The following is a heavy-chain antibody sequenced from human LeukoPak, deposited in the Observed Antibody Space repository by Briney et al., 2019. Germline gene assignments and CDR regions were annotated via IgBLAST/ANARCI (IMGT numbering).Heavy chain of an antibody. CDR3: ARDWRGVYIPRDKWFDP. D-gene: IGHD6-13*01. Sequence: GGSLRLSCAASGFTFSSYIMHWVRQAPGQGLEWVALMSYDGSNKHYVDSVKGRFTISRDNSKNTLYLQMNSLRAEDTAVYYCARDWRGVYIPRDKWFDPWGEGTLVTVSS. J-gene: IGHJ5*02. CDR2: MSYDGSNK. V-gene: IGHV3-30*04. CDR1: GFTFSSYI.